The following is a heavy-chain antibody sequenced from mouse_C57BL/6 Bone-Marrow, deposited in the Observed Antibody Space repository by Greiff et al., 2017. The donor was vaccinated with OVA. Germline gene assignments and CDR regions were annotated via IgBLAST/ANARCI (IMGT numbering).Heavy chain of an antibody. J-gene: IGHJ2*01. V-gene: IGHV7-3*01. Sequence: DVMLVESGGGLVQPGGSLSLSCAASGFTFTAYYMSWVRQPPGKALEWLGFIRNKANGYTTEYSASVKGWFTISRDNSQSILYLQMNALRAEESATYYCARYSDGYYYFDYWGQGTTLTVSS. CDR3: ARYSDGYYYFDY. CDR1: GFTFTAYY. D-gene: IGHD2-3*01. CDR2: IRNKANGYTT.